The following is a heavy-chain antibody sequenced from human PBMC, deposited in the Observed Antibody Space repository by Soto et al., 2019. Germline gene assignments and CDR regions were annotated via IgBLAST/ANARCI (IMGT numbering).Heavy chain of an antibody. J-gene: IGHJ6*02. D-gene: IGHD1-1*01. Sequence: QVQLVESGGGVVQPGRSLRLSCAASGFTFSSYAMHWVRQAPGKGLEWVAVISYDGSNKYYADSVKGRFTISRDNSKNTLYLQMNSLRAEDTAVYYCASTLERYYYYGMDVWGQGTTVTVSS. V-gene: IGHV3-30-3*01. CDR2: ISYDGSNK. CDR1: GFTFSSYA. CDR3: ASTLERYYYYGMDV.